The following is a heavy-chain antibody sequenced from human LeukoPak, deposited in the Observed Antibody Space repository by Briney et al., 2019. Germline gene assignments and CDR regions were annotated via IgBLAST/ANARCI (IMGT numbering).Heavy chain of an antibody. D-gene: IGHD3-22*01. CDR1: GFTFSIYA. CDR3: AKDSSADDSSGYSYYFDY. CDR2: ISHNGSNQ. Sequence: GGSLRLSCAASGFTFSIYAIHWVRQAPGKGLEWVAGISHNGSNQYYADSVKGRFTISRDNSKNTLYLQMKSLRAEDTAVYYCAKDSSADDSSGYSYYFDYWGQGTLVTVSS. V-gene: IGHV3-30*04. J-gene: IGHJ4*02.